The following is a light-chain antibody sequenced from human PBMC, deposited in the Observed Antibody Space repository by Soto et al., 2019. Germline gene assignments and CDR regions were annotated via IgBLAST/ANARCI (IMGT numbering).Light chain of an antibody. CDR1: QSVSSSY. CDR3: QQYGSSPGT. V-gene: IGKV3-20*01. Sequence: EIVLTQSPGTLSLSPGERATLSCRASQSVSSSYLAWYQQKPGQAPRLLIYGASSRATGIPDRFSGSGSGTDFTLTIIRLEPEDFAVYYCQQYGSSPGTFGQGTKVEIK. J-gene: IGKJ1*01. CDR2: GAS.